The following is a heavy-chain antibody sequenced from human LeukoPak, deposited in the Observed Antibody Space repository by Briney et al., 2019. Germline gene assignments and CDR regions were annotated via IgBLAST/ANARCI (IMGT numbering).Heavy chain of an antibody. CDR2: ISGSGSYI. V-gene: IGHV3-21*01. J-gene: IGHJ3*01. D-gene: IGHD4-17*01. Sequence: GGSLRLSCAASGFIFSSYAMNWVRQAPGKGLEWVSSISGSGSYIHYADSMKGRFNISRDNAKKSVYLHMSRLRAEDTAVYYCARGLGSGDYVANAFDFWGRGTTVSVS. CDR3: ARGLGSGDYVANAFDF. CDR1: GFIFSSYA.